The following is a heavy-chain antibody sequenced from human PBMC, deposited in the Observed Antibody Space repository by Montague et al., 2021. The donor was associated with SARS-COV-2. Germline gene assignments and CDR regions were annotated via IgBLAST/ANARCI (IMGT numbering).Heavy chain of an antibody. CDR2: INNSGST. V-gene: IGHV4-34*01. J-gene: IGHJ4*02. D-gene: IGHD3-10*01. CDR3: ARGSSSRVMVRGKLQY. Sequence: SETLSLTCAVYGGSLSGYYWSWIRQSLGKGLEWIGEINNSGSTNYNSSXXSRVTISVDTYKKQFSLKLGSVTAADTAVYYCARGSSSRVMVRGKLQYWGQGALVIVSS. CDR1: GGSLSGYY.